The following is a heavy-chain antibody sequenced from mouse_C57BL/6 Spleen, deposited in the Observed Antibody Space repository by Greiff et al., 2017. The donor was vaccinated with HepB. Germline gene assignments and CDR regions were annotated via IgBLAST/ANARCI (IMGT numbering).Heavy chain of an antibody. CDR1: GYTFTDYY. CDR2: INPYNGGT. V-gene: IGHV1-19*01. Sequence: EVQLQQSGPVLVKPGASVKMSCKASGYTFTDYYMNWVKQSHGKSLEWIGVINPYNGGTSYNQKFKGKATLTVDKSSSTAYMELNSLTSEDSAVYYCARKNYGSSDWYCDVWGTGTTVTVSS. CDR3: ARKNYGSSDWYCDV. D-gene: IGHD1-1*01. J-gene: IGHJ1*03.